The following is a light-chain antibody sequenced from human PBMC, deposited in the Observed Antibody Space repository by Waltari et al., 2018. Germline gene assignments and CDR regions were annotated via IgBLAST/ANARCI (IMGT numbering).Light chain of an antibody. CDR2: GVA. Sequence: ELVLTQSPGTLSLSPGDRATLSCRASQSVTSSNLGWYQQKVGQAPRLLIYGVASRATGIPDRFSGSGSGTDFTLTISRLEPEDFAVYYCQQYGSSPLTFGGGTKVEI. J-gene: IGKJ4*01. V-gene: IGKV3-20*01. CDR3: QQYGSSPLT. CDR1: QSVTSSN.